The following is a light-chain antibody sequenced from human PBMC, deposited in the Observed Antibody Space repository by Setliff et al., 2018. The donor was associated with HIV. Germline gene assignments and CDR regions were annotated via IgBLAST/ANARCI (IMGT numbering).Light chain of an antibody. J-gene: IGLJ1*01. Sequence: QSVLAQPASVSGSPGQSVTISCTGTSSDVGGYPYVSWYQQYPGKVPKLMIYEVSNRPSGVSNRFSGPKSANMASLTISGLQAEDEADYYCSSYTSSSTLVFGTGTKVTVL. CDR1: SSDVGGYPY. V-gene: IGLV2-14*01. CDR2: EVS. CDR3: SSYTSSSTLV.